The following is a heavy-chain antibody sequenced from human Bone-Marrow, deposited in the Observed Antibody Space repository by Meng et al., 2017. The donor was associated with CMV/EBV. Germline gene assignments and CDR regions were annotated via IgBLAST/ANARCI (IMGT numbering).Heavy chain of an antibody. V-gene: IGHV4-61*01. J-gene: IGHJ5*02. CDR1: GGSVSSGSYY. D-gene: IGHD6-19*01. CDR3: ARSGEQWLVRVGFAP. Sequence: GSLRLSCTVSGGSVSSGSYYWSWIRQPPGKGLEWIGYIYYSGSTNYNPSLKSRVTISVDTSKNQFSLKLSSVTAADTAVYYCARSGEQWLVRVGFAPWGQGHLV. CDR2: IYYSGST.